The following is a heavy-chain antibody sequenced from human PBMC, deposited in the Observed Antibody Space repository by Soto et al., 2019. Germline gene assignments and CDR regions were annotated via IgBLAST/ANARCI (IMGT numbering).Heavy chain of an antibody. Sequence: ETLSLTCAVSGGSISSGGYFWSWVRQAPGKGLEWVSAISGSGGSTYYADSVKGRFTISRDNSKNTLYLQMNSLRAEDTAVYYCAKGSHYGGNSYYFDYWGQGTLVTVSS. CDR3: AKGSHYGGNSYYFDY. D-gene: IGHD4-17*01. CDR1: GGSISSGGYF. J-gene: IGHJ4*02. V-gene: IGHV3-23*01. CDR2: ISGSGGST.